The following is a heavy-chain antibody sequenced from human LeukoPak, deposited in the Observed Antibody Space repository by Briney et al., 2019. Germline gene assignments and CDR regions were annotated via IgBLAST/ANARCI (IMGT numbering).Heavy chain of an antibody. CDR2: ITASGTAM. V-gene: IGHV3-48*02. CDR3: ASSGSYRFDY. J-gene: IGHJ4*02. D-gene: IGHD1-26*01. Sequence: GGSLRLSCAASGFTFSSYSMNWVRQAPGKGLEWVSHITASGTAMFYADSVKGRFTISRDNAKNSLYLQMNSLRDEDTAVYYCASSGSYRFDYWGQRTLVTVSS. CDR1: GFTFSSYS.